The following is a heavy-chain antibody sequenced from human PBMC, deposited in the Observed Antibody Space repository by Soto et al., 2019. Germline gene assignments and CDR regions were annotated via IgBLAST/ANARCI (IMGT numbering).Heavy chain of an antibody. Sequence: PSQALPLSCALFGDTAYTNITARNWIRQSPSRGLEWLGRTYYRSKWYNDYAESVKSRITINPDTSKNQFSLQLNSVTPEDTAVYYCARFYYDVLTGPYYYGMDV. CDR3: ARFYYDVLTGPYYYGMDV. CDR2: TYYRSKWYN. D-gene: IGHD3-9*01. CDR1: GDTAYTNITA. J-gene: IGHJ6*01. V-gene: IGHV6-1*01.